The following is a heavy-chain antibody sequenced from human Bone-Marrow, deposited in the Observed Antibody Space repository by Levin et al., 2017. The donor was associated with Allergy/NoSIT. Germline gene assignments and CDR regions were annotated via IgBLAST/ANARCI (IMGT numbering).Heavy chain of an antibody. CDR3: ARLTGDDGFEI. V-gene: IGHV1-69*13. Sequence: SVKVSCKASGDIFRNFVITWVRQAPGQGLQWMGNITPLFGTTKYAPNLQGRVTIAADESTSTAYMELSSLRVDDTAVYYCARLTGDDGFEIWGQGTMVTVSS. CDR2: ITPLFGTT. D-gene: IGHD7-27*01. J-gene: IGHJ3*02. CDR1: GDIFRNFV.